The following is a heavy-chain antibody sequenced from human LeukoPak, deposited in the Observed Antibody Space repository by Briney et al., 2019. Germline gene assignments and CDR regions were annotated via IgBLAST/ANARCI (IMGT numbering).Heavy chain of an antibody. J-gene: IGHJ4*02. D-gene: IGHD2-21*01. Sequence: SETLSLTCTVSGGSLSSYYWSWIRQPPGKGLEWIGYIYYSGSTNYNPSLESRVTISVDTSKNQFSLKLSSVTAADTAVYYCARHSGGRPFDNWGQGTLVTVSS. CDR2: IYYSGST. CDR3: ARHSGGRPFDN. V-gene: IGHV4-59*01. CDR1: GGSLSSYY.